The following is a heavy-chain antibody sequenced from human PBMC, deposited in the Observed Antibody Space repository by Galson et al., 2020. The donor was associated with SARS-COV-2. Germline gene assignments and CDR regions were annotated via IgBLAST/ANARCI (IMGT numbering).Heavy chain of an antibody. D-gene: IGHD5-18*01. CDR1: GGSISSYY. J-gene: IGHJ6*03. V-gene: IGHV4-59*01. Sequence: SETLSLTCTVSGGSISSYYWSWIRQPPGKGLEWIGYIYYSGSTNYNPSLKSRVTISVDTSKNQFSLKLSSVTAADTAVYYCARGNVDTAMLGEYYYYYYYMDVWGKGTTVTVSS. CDR2: IYYSGST. CDR3: ARGNVDTAMLGEYYYYYYYMDV.